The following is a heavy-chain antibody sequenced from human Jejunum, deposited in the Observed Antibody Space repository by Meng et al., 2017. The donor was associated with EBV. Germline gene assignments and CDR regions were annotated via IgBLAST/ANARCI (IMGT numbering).Heavy chain of an antibody. D-gene: IGHD5-18*01. CDR3: AKGGYSYGVIDY. J-gene: IGHJ4*02. V-gene: IGHV3-30*18. CDR2: ISNDERNK. CDR1: GFTFSSYG. Sequence: QLLGRVGGVGQPGSSLGLSCAASGFTFSSYGMYWVRHAPGKGLECVAVISNDERNKYYADSVKGRFIISRDNSKNTLYLQMSSLRAEDTGVYYCAKGGYSYGVIDYWGQGTLVTVSS.